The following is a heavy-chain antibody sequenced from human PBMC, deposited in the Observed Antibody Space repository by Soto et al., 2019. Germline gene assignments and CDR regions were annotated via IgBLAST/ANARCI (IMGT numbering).Heavy chain of an antibody. CDR2: ISYDGSNK. Sequence: QVQLVESGGGVCQPGRSLRLSYAASGFPFTTYGMHWVREGPGKGLEWVAVISYDGSNKYYADSVKGRFTISRDNSKNTLYLQMNSLRPEDTALYYCVGGQYYFDYRGQGTLVTVSS. CDR3: VGGQYYFDY. D-gene: IGHD3-10*01. CDR1: GFPFTTYG. V-gene: IGHV3-30*03. J-gene: IGHJ4*02.